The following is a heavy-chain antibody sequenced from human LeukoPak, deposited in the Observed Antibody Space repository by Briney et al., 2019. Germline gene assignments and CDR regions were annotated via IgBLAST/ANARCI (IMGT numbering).Heavy chain of an antibody. Sequence: SETLSLTGTVSGGSSSTDYWSWIGHSPGKGLEWIGYIYSSGSTNNNPSLKSRVTTSVDTSKNQFSLKLNSVTAADTAVYYCARLAGSSSADYWGQGTLVTVAS. CDR2: IYSSGST. V-gene: IGHV4-4*09. J-gene: IGHJ4*02. D-gene: IGHD6-6*01. CDR1: GGSSSTDY. CDR3: ARLAGSSSADY.